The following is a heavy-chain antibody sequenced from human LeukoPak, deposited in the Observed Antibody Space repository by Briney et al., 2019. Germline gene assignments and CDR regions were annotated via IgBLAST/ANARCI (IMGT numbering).Heavy chain of an antibody. CDR1: GFTFSSYS. D-gene: IGHD3-10*01. V-gene: IGHV3-21*01. CDR3: AKAIQGRTWYYYYATDV. J-gene: IGHJ6*02. Sequence: GGSLRLSCAASGFTFSSYSMNWVRQAPGKGLEWVSSISSSSSYIYYADSVKGRFTISRDNAKNSLYLQMNSLRAEDTAVYYCAKAIQGRTWYYYYATDVWGQGTTVTVSS. CDR2: ISSSSSYI.